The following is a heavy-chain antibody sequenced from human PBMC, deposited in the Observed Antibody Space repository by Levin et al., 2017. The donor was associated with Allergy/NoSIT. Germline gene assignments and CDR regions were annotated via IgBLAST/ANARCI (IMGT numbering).Heavy chain of an antibody. CDR3: ARLLQRDARDY. Sequence: GGSLRLSCAASGFTFSAYWMSWVRQAPGKGLEWVANIKQDGSEKYSVDSVKGRFTISRDNAKKSLYLQMNSLRAEDTAVYYCARLLQRDARDYWGKGTLVTVSS. CDR2: IKQDGSEK. J-gene: IGHJ4*02. D-gene: IGHD2-21*02. CDR1: GFTFSAYW. V-gene: IGHV3-7*01.